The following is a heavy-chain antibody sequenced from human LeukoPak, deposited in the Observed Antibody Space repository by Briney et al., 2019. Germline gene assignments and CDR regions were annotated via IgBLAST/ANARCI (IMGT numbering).Heavy chain of an antibody. CDR3: ARTIYYDILTGYWAGFAP. Sequence: SETLALICTVSGGPLSSVDYYWSWIRQPPGKGLEGIGYIYYSVSTYYNPSLKSRVTISVETSKNQFSLMLSSVTTADTAMYYCARTIYYDILTGYWAGFAPWGQGTLVTVSS. J-gene: IGHJ5*02. CDR2: IYYSVST. CDR1: GGPLSSVDYY. V-gene: IGHV4-30-4*01. D-gene: IGHD3-9*01.